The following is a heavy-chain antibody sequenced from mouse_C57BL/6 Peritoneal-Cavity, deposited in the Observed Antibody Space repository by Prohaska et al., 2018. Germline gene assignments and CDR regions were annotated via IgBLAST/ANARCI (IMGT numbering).Heavy chain of an antibody. CDR2: ISYEGSN. Sequence: DVQLQESGPGLVKPSQSLSLTCSVTGYSITSGYYWNWIRQFPGNKLEWMGYISYEGSNNYNPSLKKRISITRDTSKNQFFLKLKSVTTEDTATYYCAREAQGFAYWGQGTLVTVSA. D-gene: IGHD3-2*02. J-gene: IGHJ3*01. CDR1: GYSITSGYY. CDR3: AREAQGFAY. V-gene: IGHV3-6*01.